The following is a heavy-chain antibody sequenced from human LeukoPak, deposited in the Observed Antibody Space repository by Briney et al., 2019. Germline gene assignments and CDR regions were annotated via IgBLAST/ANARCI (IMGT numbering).Heavy chain of an antibody. CDR1: GFTFSGSA. CDR2: IKQDGSQK. Sequence: GGSLKLSCAASGFTFSGSAMHWVRQAPGKGLEWVANIKQDGSQKYYVDSVKGRFTISRDNAKNPLYLQMDSLRAEDSAVYYCASSNWNYYNYWGQGTLVTVSS. CDR3: ASSNWNYYNY. D-gene: IGHD1-20*01. J-gene: IGHJ4*02. V-gene: IGHV3-7*05.